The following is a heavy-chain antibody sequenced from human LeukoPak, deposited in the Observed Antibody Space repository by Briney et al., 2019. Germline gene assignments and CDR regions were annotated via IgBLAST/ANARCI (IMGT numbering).Heavy chain of an antibody. V-gene: IGHV3-48*03. CDR2: ISSSGKRI. Sequence: GGSLRLSCAASGFTFSGYEMNWVSQAPGKGLEWISYISSSGKRIYYADSVKGRFTISRDNAKNSLYLHMNSLTAEDTAAYYCARTFCTGGNCYPGIDYWGQGTLVTVSS. CDR1: GFTFSGYE. CDR3: ARTFCTGGNCYPGIDY. D-gene: IGHD2-15*01. J-gene: IGHJ4*02.